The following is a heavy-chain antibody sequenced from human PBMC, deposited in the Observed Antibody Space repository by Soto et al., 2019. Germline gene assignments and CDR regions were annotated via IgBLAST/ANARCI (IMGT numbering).Heavy chain of an antibody. D-gene: IGHD6-19*01. CDR2: ISYDGSNK. J-gene: IGHJ4*02. CDR3: AKDSRWSTGDGY. V-gene: IGHV3-30*18. Sequence: QVQLVESGGGVVQPGRSLRLSCAASGFTFSSYGMHWVRQAPGKGLEWVAVISYDGSNKYYADSVKGRFTISRDNSTNTLYLQMNSLRAEDTAVYYCAKDSRWSTGDGYWGPGTLVTVSS. CDR1: GFTFSSYG.